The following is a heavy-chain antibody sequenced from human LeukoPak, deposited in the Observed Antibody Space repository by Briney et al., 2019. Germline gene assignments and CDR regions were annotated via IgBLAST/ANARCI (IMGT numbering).Heavy chain of an antibody. CDR3: ARDFAGDTAMAIDY. J-gene: IGHJ4*02. D-gene: IGHD5-18*01. CDR2: ISYDGSNK. V-gene: IGHV3-30-3*01. CDR1: GFTFSSYA. Sequence: GGSLRLSCAASGFTFSSYAMHWVRQAPGKGLEGVAVISYDGSNKYYADSVKGRFTISRDNSKNTLYLQMNSLRAEDTAVYYCARDFAGDTAMAIDYWGQGTLVTVSS.